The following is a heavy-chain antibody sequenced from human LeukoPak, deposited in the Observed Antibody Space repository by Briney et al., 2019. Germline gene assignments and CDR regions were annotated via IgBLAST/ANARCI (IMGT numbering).Heavy chain of an antibody. CDR3: ARGRGYSYGQNWFDP. V-gene: IGHV4-39*01. J-gene: IGHJ5*02. D-gene: IGHD5-18*01. CDR1: GGSISSGSYY. Sequence: PSETLSLTCTVSGGSISSGSYYWSWIRLPPGKGLEWIGSIYYSGSTYYNPSLKSRVTISVDTSKNQFSLKLTFVTAADTAVYYCARGRGYSYGQNWFDPWGQGTLVTVSS. CDR2: IYYSGST.